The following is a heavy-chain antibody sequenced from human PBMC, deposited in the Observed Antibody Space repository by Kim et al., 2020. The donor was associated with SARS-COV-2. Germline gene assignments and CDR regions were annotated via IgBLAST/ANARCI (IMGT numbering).Heavy chain of an antibody. CDR2: MSGSNSYI. D-gene: IGHD6-25*01. CDR1: GFTFSDFT. V-gene: IGHV3-21*06. CDR3: ARARLYNGLDV. J-gene: IGHJ6*02. Sequence: GGSLRLSCAASGFTFSDFTMNWVRLAPGRGLEWVSSMSGSNSYIYYADSLKGRVTISRDNTKNSVILQMNGLRVEDTAVYYCARARLYNGLDVWGQGTTVIVSS.